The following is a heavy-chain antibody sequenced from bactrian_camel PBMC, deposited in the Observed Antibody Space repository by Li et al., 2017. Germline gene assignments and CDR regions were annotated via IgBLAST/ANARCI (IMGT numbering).Heavy chain of an antibody. D-gene: IGHD1*01. CDR2: IDDDGST. CDR3: AADWGRCYVIGKVDLGRIDH. J-gene: IGHJ4*01. Sequence: HVQLVESGGGSVQAGGSLRLSCVASGDTSSTNRMGWFRQSPGKEREGVAAIDDDGSTTYAESVKGRFTVSSDNAKNTLYLDMDNLQSEDTAMYYCAADWGRCYVIGKVDLGRIDHWGLGTQVTVS. V-gene: IGHV3S53*01. CDR1: GDTSSTNR.